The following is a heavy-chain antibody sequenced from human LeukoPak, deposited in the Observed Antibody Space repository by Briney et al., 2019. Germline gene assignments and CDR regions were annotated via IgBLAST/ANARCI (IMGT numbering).Heavy chain of an antibody. Sequence: SQTLSLTWTVSGGSISMGGYYWGWLRQPAGKGLEWIGRIYRDGSSNCSPSLKSRVTISIDTSKNQFSLNLGSVTAADTAVYYCGRVIRRDTYNYDGFGIWGQGTMVTVSS. V-gene: IGHV4-61*02. CDR2: IYRDGSS. CDR3: GRVIRRDTYNYDGFGI. CDR1: GGSISMGGYY. J-gene: IGHJ3*02. D-gene: IGHD5-24*01.